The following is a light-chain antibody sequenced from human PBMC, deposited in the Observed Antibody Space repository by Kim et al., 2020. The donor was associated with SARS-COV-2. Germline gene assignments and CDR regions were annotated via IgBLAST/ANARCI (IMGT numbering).Light chain of an antibody. CDR3: QQYNKWPLT. CDR1: IDSA. J-gene: IGKJ4*01. V-gene: IGKV3-15*01. CDR2: TAS. Sequence: IDSALAWYQQRPGQAPRLLMYTASARATGVPATFSGSGSGTEFTLTISSLQSEDFGLYYCQQYNKWPLTFGGGTKVEI.